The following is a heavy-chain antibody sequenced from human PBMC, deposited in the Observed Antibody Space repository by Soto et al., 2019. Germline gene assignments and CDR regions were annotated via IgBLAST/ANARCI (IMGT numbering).Heavy chain of an antibody. J-gene: IGHJ4*02. Sequence: QVQLVQSGAEVKKPGASVKVSCKATGYTFGSYAMIWVRQAPGQGLEWMGYISAYNGKTNCAQKLQGRVTMATDTSTSTAYVELTSLRSDDTAVYYCAREIWSSSGPQNFFDYWGQGTLVTVSS. D-gene: IGHD6-25*01. CDR3: AREIWSSSGPQNFFDY. CDR2: ISAYNGKT. CDR1: GYTFGSYA. V-gene: IGHV1-18*01.